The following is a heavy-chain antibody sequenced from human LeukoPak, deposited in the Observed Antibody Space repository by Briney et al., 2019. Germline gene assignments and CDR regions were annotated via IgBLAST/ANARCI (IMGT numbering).Heavy chain of an antibody. D-gene: IGHD1-14*01. CDR3: AKYRTISVPPRSFDY. Sequence: GGSLRLSCAASGFTFTIYAISWVRQAPGKGLEWVSTITNSGDKTFYADSVKGRFTISRDNSKNTVYLQMNSLRADDTAVYYCAKYRTISVPPRSFDYWGQGTLVTVSS. J-gene: IGHJ4*02. CDR2: ITNSGDKT. V-gene: IGHV3-23*01. CDR1: GFTFTIYA.